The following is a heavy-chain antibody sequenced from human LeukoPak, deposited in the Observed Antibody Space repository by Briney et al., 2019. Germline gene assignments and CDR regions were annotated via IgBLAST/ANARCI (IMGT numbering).Heavy chain of an antibody. V-gene: IGHV1-18*04. Sequence: GASVKVSCKASGYTFTSYGISWVRQAPGQGLEWMGWISAYNGNTNYAQKLQGRVTMTTDTSTSTAYMELRSLRSDDTAVYYCAGDEPQYYDILTGYHDAFDIWGQGTMVTVSS. J-gene: IGHJ3*02. CDR2: ISAYNGNT. CDR3: AGDEPQYYDILTGYHDAFDI. D-gene: IGHD3-9*01. CDR1: GYTFTSYG.